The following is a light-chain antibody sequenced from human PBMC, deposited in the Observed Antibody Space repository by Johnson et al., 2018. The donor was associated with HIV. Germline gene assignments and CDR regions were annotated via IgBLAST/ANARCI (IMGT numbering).Light chain of an antibody. CDR3: GAWDSSLSAYV. V-gene: IGLV1-51*01. J-gene: IGLJ1*01. Sequence: QPVLTQPPSVSAAPGQKVTISCSGSRSNIGNNYVSWYQQLPGTAPKLLISNNSKRPSGIPDRFSGSKSGTSATLAITGLQTGDEADYYCGAWDSSLSAYVVGTGTQVTV. CDR2: NNS. CDR1: RSNIGNNY.